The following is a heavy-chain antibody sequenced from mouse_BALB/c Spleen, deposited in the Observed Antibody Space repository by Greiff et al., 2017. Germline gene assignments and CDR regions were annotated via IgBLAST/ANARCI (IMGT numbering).Heavy chain of an antibody. Sequence: EVKVVESGGGLVKPGGSLKLSCAASGFTFSSYAMSWVRQSPEKRLEWVAEISSGGSYTYYPDTVTGRFTISRDNAKNTLYLEMSSLRSEDTAMYYCANSYDYDGAWFAYWGQGTLVTVSA. CDR1: GFTFSSYA. V-gene: IGHV5-9-4*01. J-gene: IGHJ3*01. D-gene: IGHD2-4*01. CDR2: ISSGGSYT. CDR3: ANSYDYDGAWFAY.